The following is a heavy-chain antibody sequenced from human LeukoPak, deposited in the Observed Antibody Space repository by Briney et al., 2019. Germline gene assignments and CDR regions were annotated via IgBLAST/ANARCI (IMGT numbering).Heavy chain of an antibody. CDR1: GGSISSYY. CDR3: ARDKYCSSTSCSPLFDY. J-gene: IGHJ4*02. D-gene: IGHD2-2*01. Sequence: SETLRLTCTVSGGSISSYYWSWIRQPPGKGLEWIGYIYYSGITNYNPSLKSRVTISVDTSKNQFSLKLSSLTAADTAVYYCARDKYCSSTSCSPLFDYWGQGTLVTVSS. CDR2: IYYSGIT. V-gene: IGHV4-59*01.